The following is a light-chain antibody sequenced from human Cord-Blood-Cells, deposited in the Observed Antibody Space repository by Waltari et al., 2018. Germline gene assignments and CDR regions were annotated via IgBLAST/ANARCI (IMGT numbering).Light chain of an antibody. CDR2: AAS. J-gene: IGKJ1*01. CDR1: QGISSY. Sequence: DIQLTQSPSFLSASVGDRVTITCRASQGISSYLAWYQQKQGKAPKLLIYAASTLQSGVPSRLSGSGSGTEFALTISSLQPEDFATYYCQQLNSYPVTFGQGTKVEIK. V-gene: IGKV1-9*01. CDR3: QQLNSYPVT.